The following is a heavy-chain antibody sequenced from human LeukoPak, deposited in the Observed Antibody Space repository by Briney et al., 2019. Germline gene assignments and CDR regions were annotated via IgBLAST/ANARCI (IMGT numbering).Heavy chain of an antibody. CDR3: ARRGGDSPGAFDI. Sequence: GSLRLSCAASGFTFSDYYMSWIRQPPGKGLEWIGYTYYSGSTNYNPSLKSRVTISVDTSKNQFSLKLSSVTAADTAVYYCARRGGDSPGAFDIWGQGTMVTVSS. D-gene: IGHD2-21*02. V-gene: IGHV4-59*08. CDR1: GFTFSDYY. J-gene: IGHJ3*02. CDR2: TYYSGST.